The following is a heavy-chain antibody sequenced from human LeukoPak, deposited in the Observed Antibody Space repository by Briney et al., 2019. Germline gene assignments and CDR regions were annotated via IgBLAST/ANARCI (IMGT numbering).Heavy chain of an antibody. D-gene: IGHD3-22*01. CDR3: AKEGTNSSFDY. CDR2: ISYDGSNK. Sequence: GGSLRLSCAASGFTFSSYAMHWVRQAPGKGLEWVAVISYDGSNKYYADSVKGRFTISRDNSKNTLYLQMNSLRAEDTAVYYCAKEGTNSSFDYWGQGTLVTVSS. J-gene: IGHJ4*02. CDR1: GFTFSSYA. V-gene: IGHV3-30*04.